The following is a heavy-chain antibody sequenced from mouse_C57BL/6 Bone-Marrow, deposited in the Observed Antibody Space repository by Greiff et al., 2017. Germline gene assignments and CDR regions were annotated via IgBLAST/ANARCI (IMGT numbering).Heavy chain of an antibody. CDR3: ASETAQATRFAY. CDR2: IWGVGST. D-gene: IGHD3-2*02. Sequence: LVAPSQSLSITCTVSGFSLTSYGVDWVRQSPGKGLEWLGVIWGVGSTNYNSALKSRLSISKDNSKSQVFLKMNSLQTDDTAMYYCASETAQATRFAYWGQGTLVTVSA. V-gene: IGHV2-6*01. CDR1: GFSLTSYG. J-gene: IGHJ3*01.